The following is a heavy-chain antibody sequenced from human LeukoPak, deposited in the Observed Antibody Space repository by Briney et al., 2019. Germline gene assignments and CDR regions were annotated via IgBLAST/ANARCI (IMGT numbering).Heavy chain of an antibody. Sequence: PSETLSLTCTVSGGSISSSSYYWGWIRQPPGKGLEWIGSIYYSGSTYYNPSLKSRVTISVDTSKNQFSLKLSSVTAADTAVYYCARILPAAGSYRTVTRDYWGQGTLVTVSS. CDR3: ARILPAAGSYRTVTRDY. D-gene: IGHD6-13*01. CDR2: IYYSGST. CDR1: GGSISSSSYY. J-gene: IGHJ4*02. V-gene: IGHV4-39*07.